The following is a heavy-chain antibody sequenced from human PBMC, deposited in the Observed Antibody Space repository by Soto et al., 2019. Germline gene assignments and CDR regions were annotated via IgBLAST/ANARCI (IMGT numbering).Heavy chain of an antibody. CDR1: GFTFSNYA. V-gene: IGHV3-23*01. D-gene: IGHD3-9*01. Sequence: GGSLRLSCAASGFTFSNYAMSWVRQAPGKGLEWVSLVSATAGTTYYTDSVKGRFTISRDNSRNMVFLQMNGLRVEDTALYYCARDREPDGIWTFDSWGQGALVTVSS. J-gene: IGHJ4*02. CDR2: VSATAGTT. CDR3: ARDREPDGIWTFDS.